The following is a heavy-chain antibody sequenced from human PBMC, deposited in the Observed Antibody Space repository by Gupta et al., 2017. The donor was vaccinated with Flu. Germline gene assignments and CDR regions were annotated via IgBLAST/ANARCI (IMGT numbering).Heavy chain of an antibody. CDR1: DYD. V-gene: IGHV3-11*01. Sequence: DYDMSWIRQAPGKGLEWLSYITSSGGSIFYTDSVRGRFTISKDNAKNSLYLQMNSLRAGDTAVYDCARSRNQQQVEYYYGMDGGGQGTTVIGSS. CDR2: ITSSGGSI. D-gene: IGHD6-13*01. J-gene: IGHJ6*02. CDR3: ARSRNQQQVEYYYGMDG.